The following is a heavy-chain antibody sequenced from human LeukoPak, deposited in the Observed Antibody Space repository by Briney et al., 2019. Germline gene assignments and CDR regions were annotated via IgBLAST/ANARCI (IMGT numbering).Heavy chain of an antibody. CDR3: ARLYDILTDDDAFDI. V-gene: IGHV1-18*01. J-gene: IGHJ3*02. CDR2: ISAYNGNT. CDR1: GYTFTSYG. Sequence: ASVKVSCKASGYTFTSYGISWVRQAPGQGLEWMGWISAYNGNTNYAQKLQGRVTMTTDTSTSTAYMELRSLRSDDTAVYYCARLYDILTDDDAFDIWGQGTMVTVSS. D-gene: IGHD3-9*01.